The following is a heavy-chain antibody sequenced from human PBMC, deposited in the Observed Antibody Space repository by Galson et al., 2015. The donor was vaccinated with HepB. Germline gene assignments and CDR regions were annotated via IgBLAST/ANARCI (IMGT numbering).Heavy chain of an antibody. D-gene: IGHD3-16*01. CDR2: INSDGSST. CDR1: GFTFSSYW. V-gene: IGHV3-74*01. Sequence: SLRLSCAASGFTFSSYWVHWVRQAPGKGLVWVSRINSDGSSTSYADSVKGRFTISRDNAKNTLYLRMNSLRAEDTAVYYCARDPRLQLGGFGPFDPWGQGTLVTVSS. J-gene: IGHJ5*02. CDR3: ARDPRLQLGGFGPFDP.